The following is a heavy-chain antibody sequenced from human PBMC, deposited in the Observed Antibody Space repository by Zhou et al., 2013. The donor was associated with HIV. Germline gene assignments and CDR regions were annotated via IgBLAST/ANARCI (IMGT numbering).Heavy chain of an antibody. D-gene: IGHD4-17*01. J-gene: IGHJ3*01. CDR3: ARPKDYASRKDAFDV. CDR1: GYTFSTYY. Sequence: QVQLVQSGAEVRKPGASVTVSCKASGYTFSTYYMHWVRQAPGQGLEWMGIINPTDGSTTYAQKFQGRVTMTSDTSTTTVYMELSSLRSEDTAVYYCARPKDYASRKDAFDVWGQGT. V-gene: IGHV1-46*01. CDR2: INPTDGST.